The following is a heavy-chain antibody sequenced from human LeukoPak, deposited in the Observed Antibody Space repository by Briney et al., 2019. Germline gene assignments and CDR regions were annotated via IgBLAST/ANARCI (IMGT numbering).Heavy chain of an antibody. CDR3: ARESSTSCIDP. V-gene: IGHV4-30-2*01. J-gene: IGHJ5*02. D-gene: IGHD2-2*01. CDR2: IYHSGST. Sequence: SQTLSLTCAVSGGSIGSGGYAWSWIRQPPGKGLEWIGYIYHSGSTYYNPSLKSRVTISVDRSKNQFSLKLSSVTAADTAVYYCARESSTSCIDPWGQGTLVTVSS. CDR1: GGSIGSGGYA.